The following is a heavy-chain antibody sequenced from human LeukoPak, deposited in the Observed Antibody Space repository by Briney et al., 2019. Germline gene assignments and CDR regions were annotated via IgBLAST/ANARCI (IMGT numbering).Heavy chain of an antibody. CDR1: GFTFSNYG. CDR3: AKVKGVKRPGRARYYDFWSGYYSNWFDP. Sequence: PGGSLRLSCAVSGFTFSNYGMHWVRQAPGKGLEWVAAISYHGSKTYYADSVKGRFTISRDNSKNTLYLQMNSLRAEDTAVYYCAKVKGVKRPGRARYYDFWSGYYSNWFDPWGQGTLVTVSS. J-gene: IGHJ5*02. V-gene: IGHV3-30*18. CDR2: ISYHGSKT. D-gene: IGHD3-3*01.